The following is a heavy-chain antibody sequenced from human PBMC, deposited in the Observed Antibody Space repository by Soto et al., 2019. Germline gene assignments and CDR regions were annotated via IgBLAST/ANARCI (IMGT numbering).Heavy chain of an antibody. CDR1: GFTFSSYA. CDR2: ISGSGGST. J-gene: IGHJ6*03. Sequence: GGSLRLSCAASGFTFSSYAMSWVRQAPGKGLEWVSAISGSGGSTYYADSVKGRFTISRDNSKNTLYLQMNSLRAEDTAVYYCAKGGRMAAAGTGYYYYYYYMDVWGKGTTVTVSS. V-gene: IGHV3-23*01. CDR3: AKGGRMAAAGTGYYYYYYYMDV. D-gene: IGHD6-13*01.